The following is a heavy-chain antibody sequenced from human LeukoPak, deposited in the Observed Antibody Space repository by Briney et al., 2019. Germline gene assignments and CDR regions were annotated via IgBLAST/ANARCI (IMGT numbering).Heavy chain of an antibody. CDR2: IYSGGGT. CDR3: ARALGIVGAT. J-gene: IGHJ5*02. Sequence: PGGSLRFSCAASGFIVSSDYMSWVRQAPGKGLEWVSVIYSGGGTYYADSVKGRFTISRDNSKNTLYLQMNNLRADDTAVYYCARALGIVGATWGQGTLVTVSS. D-gene: IGHD1-26*01. V-gene: IGHV3-53*01. CDR1: GFIVSSDY.